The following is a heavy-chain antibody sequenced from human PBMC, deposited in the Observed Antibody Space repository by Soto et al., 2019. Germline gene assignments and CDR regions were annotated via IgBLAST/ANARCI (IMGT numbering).Heavy chain of an antibody. Sequence: GASVKVSCKASGGTFSSYAISWVRQAPGQGLEWMGGIIPIFGTANYAQKFQGRVTITADESTSTAYMELSSLRSEDTAVYYCARDHRVGSRIRIFDYWGQGTLVTVSS. CDR2: IIPIFGTA. V-gene: IGHV1-69*13. CDR1: GGTFSSYA. J-gene: IGHJ4*02. D-gene: IGHD5-18*01. CDR3: ARDHRVGSRIRIFDY.